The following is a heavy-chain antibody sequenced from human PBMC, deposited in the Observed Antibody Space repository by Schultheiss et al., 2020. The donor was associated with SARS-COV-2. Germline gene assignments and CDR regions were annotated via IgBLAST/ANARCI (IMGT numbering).Heavy chain of an antibody. CDR3: ASSLTGTYFDY. V-gene: IGHV1-18*01. CDR2: ISAYNGNT. Sequence: ASVKVSCKASGYTFTSYGISWVRQAPGQGLEWMGWISAYNGNTNYAPKLQGRVTMTTDTSTSTAYMELRSLRSDDTAVYYCASSLTGTYFDYWGQGTLVTVAS. D-gene: IGHD1/OR15-1a*01. J-gene: IGHJ4*02. CDR1: GYTFTSYG.